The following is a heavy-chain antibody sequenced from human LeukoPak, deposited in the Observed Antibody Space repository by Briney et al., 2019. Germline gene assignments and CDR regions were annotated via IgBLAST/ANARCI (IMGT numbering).Heavy chain of an antibody. V-gene: IGHV3-7*01. CDR1: GCTFSTYW. CDR2: INQDGSEK. CDR3: ARGTSMPAATNRVVDY. D-gene: IGHD6-13*01. Sequence: GGSLRLSCAASGCTFSTYWMNWVRQAPGKGLEWVANINQDGSEKHCVDSVKGRFTTSRDNAKNSLYLQMNSLSADDTAIYYCARGTSMPAATNRVVDYWGQGTLVTVSS. J-gene: IGHJ4*02.